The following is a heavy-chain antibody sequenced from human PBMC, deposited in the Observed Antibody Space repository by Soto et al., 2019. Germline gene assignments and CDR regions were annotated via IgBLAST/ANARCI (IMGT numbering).Heavy chain of an antibody. CDR2: INHSGST. J-gene: IGHJ5*02. Sequence: ASETLSLTCAVYGGSFSGYYWSWIRQPPGKGLEWIGEINHSGSTNYNPSLKSRVTISVDTSKNQFSLKLSSVTAADTAVYYCARGDIVATNSLNWFDPWGQGTLVTVSS. D-gene: IGHD5-12*01. CDR3: ARGDIVATNSLNWFDP. CDR1: GGSFSGYY. V-gene: IGHV4-34*01.